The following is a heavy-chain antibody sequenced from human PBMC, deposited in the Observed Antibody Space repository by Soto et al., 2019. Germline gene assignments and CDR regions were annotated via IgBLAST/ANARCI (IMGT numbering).Heavy chain of an antibody. Sequence: RRLACVTSGFTFSSYGMHWVRQARGKGLEWLAIIRYDGSNKYYGDSVKGRFTISRDNSNNTLYLEMNNLRAEDTAAYYCSRDRTFYGSGSKGIDFWGQGXTVTVYS. V-gene: IGHV3-33*01. D-gene: IGHD3-10*01. J-gene: IGHJ6*02. CDR2: IRYDGSNK. CDR3: SRDRTFYGSGSKGIDF. CDR1: GFTFSSYG.